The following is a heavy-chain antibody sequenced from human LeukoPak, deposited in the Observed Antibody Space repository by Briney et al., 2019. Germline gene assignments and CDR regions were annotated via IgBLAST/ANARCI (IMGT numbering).Heavy chain of an antibody. Sequence: SETLSLTCTVSGGSISSGGYYWSWIRQHPGKGLEWIGYIYYSGSTYYNPSLKSRVTISVDTSKNQFSLKLSSVTAADTAVYYCARSPHSTTSPYYYGMGVWGKGTTVTVSS. CDR3: ARSPHSTTSPYYYGMGV. CDR1: GGSISSGGYY. CDR2: IYYSGST. V-gene: IGHV4-31*03. J-gene: IGHJ6*04. D-gene: IGHD2-2*01.